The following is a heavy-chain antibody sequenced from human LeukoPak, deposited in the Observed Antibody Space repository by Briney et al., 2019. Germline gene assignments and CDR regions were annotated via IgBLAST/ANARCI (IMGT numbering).Heavy chain of an antibody. CDR1: GGSISSSSYY. V-gene: IGHV4-39*07. CDR3: ARRSRTMVRGVIILRGNWFDP. J-gene: IGHJ5*02. Sequence: PSETPSLTCTVSGGSISSSSYYWGWIRQPPGKGLEWIGSIYYSGSTYYNPSLKSRVTISVDTSKNQFSLKLSSVTAADTAVYYCARRSRTMVRGVIILRGNWFDPWGQGTLVTVSS. D-gene: IGHD3-10*01. CDR2: IYYSGST.